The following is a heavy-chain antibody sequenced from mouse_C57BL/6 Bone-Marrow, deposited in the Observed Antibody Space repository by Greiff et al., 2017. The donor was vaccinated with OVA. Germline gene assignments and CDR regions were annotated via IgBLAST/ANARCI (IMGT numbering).Heavy chain of an antibody. CDR1: GYTFTNYW. Sequence: VKLQESGAELVRPGTSVKMSCKASGYTFTNYWIGWAKQRPGHGLEWIGDIYPGGGYTNYNEKFKGKATLTADKSSSTAYMQFSSLTSEDSAIYYCARSHYYGSSPHWYFDVWGTGTTVTVSS. CDR3: ARSHYYGSSPHWYFDV. CDR2: IYPGGGYT. V-gene: IGHV1-63*01. J-gene: IGHJ1*03. D-gene: IGHD1-1*01.